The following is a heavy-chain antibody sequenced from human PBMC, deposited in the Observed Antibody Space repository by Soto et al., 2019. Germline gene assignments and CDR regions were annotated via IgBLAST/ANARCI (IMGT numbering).Heavy chain of an antibody. Sequence: EVQLLESGGGLVQPGGSLRLSCAASGFIFTTFAMSWVRQAPGRGLEWVSAIGGSGGDTYYADSVKGRFTISRDNSKNTLYLQMNTLRAEDTALYFCAKEDDYGDYANDAFDVWGQGTMVTVSS. V-gene: IGHV3-23*01. CDR1: GFIFTTFA. D-gene: IGHD4-17*01. J-gene: IGHJ3*01. CDR2: IGGSGGDT. CDR3: AKEDDYGDYANDAFDV.